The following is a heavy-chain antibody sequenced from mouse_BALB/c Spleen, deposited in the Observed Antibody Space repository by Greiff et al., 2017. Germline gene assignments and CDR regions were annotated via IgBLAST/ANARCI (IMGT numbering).Heavy chain of an antibody. Sequence: QVQLQQSGAELVKPGASVRFSCTASGFHFNDTYRNWVKQRPGHGLEWIGDIYPGGGYTNYNEKFKGKATLTADTSSSTAYMQLSSLTSEDSADYFCARDGGKYWGQGTTLTVSA. CDR2: IYPGGGYT. J-gene: IGHJ2*01. V-gene: IGHV1-63*02. CDR1: GFHFNDTY. CDR3: ARDGGKY.